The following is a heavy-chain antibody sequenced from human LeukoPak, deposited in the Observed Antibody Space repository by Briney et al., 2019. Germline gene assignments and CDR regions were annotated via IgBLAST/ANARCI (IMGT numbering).Heavy chain of an antibody. D-gene: IGHD3-16*01. V-gene: IGHV4-59*01. CDR1: VGSINSFY. CDR3: ARGHGTLIIAY. CDR2: IYNSGST. J-gene: IGHJ4*02. Sequence: SETLSLTSTGSVGSINSFYWICLRQPPGKGLEWIGYIYNSGSTNYSPSLKSRVTISADTSKNQFSLKLNSVTAADTAVYYCARGHGTLIIAYWGQGILVTVSS.